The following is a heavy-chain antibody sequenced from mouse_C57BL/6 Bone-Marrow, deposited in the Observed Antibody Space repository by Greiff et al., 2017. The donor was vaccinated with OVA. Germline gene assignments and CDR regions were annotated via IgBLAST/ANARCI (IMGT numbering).Heavy chain of an antibody. Sequence: VQLQQSGAELVKPGASVKLSCKASGYTFTSYWMHWVKQSHGQSLEWIGDINPNNGGTSYNQKFKGKATLTVDKSSSTAYMELRSLTSEDSAVYYCARRARNFRGYFDDWGQGTTLTVSS. CDR3: ARRARNFRGYFDD. CDR2: INPNNGGT. CDR1: GYTFTSYW. J-gene: IGHJ2*01. V-gene: IGHV1-26*01.